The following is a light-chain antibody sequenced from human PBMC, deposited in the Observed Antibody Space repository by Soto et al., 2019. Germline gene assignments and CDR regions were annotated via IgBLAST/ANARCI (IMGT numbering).Light chain of an antibody. CDR3: SSYTTRSTLV. V-gene: IGLV2-14*01. J-gene: IGLJ2*01. CDR2: GVT. CDR1: SSDIGGYQF. Sequence: QPVLTQPASVSGSPGHSITISCTGTSSDIGGYQFVSWFQQHPGKAPKLMIYGVTNRPSGVSDRFSGSKSGNTASLTISGLQAEDEADYYCSSYTTRSTLVFGGGTKVTVL.